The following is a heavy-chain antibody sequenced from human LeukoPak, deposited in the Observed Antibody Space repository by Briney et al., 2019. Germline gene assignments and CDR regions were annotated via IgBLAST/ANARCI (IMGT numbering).Heavy chain of an antibody. V-gene: IGHV3-33*06. J-gene: IGHJ4*02. Sequence: GGSLRLSCAASGFTFSYYGMPWVRQAPGKGLEWVAIIWYGASNKYYANSVKGRFAISRDNSKNELYLQMNDLRDEDTAVYYCAKSYEETSSSSGPGDYWGQGTLVIVSS. CDR1: GFTFSYYG. CDR3: AKSYEETSSSSGPGDY. CDR2: IWYGASNK. D-gene: IGHD6-6*01.